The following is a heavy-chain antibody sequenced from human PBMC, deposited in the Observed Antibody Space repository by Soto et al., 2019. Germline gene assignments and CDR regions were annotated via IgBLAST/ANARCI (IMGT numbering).Heavy chain of an antibody. CDR3: ASAYYYDSSGYSPGGY. Sequence: EVQLVESGGGLVQPGGSLRLSCAASGLTFSSYWMSWVRQAPGKGLEWVANIKQDRSQKYYVDSVKGRFTISRDNAKNSLYLQMTSLRVEDTAVYYCASAYYYDSSGYSPGGYWGQGTLVTVSS. V-gene: IGHV3-7*01. D-gene: IGHD3-22*01. J-gene: IGHJ4*02. CDR2: IKQDRSQK. CDR1: GLTFSSYW.